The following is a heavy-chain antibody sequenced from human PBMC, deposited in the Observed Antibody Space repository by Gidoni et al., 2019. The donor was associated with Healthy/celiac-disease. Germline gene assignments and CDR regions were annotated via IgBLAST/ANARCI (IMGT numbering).Heavy chain of an antibody. CDR1: GGTFSSYA. V-gene: IGHV1-69*01. CDR3: ASNQMGFGEFYYYYGMDV. J-gene: IGHJ6*02. Sequence: GGTFSSYAISWVRQAPGQGLEWMGGIIPIFGTANYAQKFQGRVTITADESTSTAYMELSSLRSEDTAVYYCASNQMGFGEFYYYYGMDVWGQGTTVTVSS. D-gene: IGHD3-10*01. CDR2: IIPIFGTA.